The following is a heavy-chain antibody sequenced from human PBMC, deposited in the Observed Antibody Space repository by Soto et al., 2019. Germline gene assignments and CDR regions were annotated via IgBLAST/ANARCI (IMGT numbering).Heavy chain of an antibody. J-gene: IGHJ3*02. CDR3: ARRGDCGGDCSAFDI. CDR1: GGSFSGYY. D-gene: IGHD2-21*01. V-gene: IGHV4-34*01. CDR2: INHSGST. Sequence: SETLSLTCAVYGGSFSGYYWSWIRQPPGKGLEWIGEINHSGSTNYNPSLKSRVTISVDTSKNQFSLKLSSVTAADTAVYYCARRGDCGGDCSAFDIWGQGTMVTVSS.